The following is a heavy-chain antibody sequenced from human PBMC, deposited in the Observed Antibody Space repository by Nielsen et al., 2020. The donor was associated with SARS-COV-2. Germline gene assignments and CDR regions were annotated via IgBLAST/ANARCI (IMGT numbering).Heavy chain of an antibody. V-gene: IGHV3-33*01. CDR3: ARDGWDRSTDGMDV. CDR2: IWNDGSNK. D-gene: IGHD1-26*01. J-gene: IGHJ6*02. CDR1: GFSFRGHG. Sequence: GESLKISCEASGFSFRGHGMHWVRQAPGQGLEWVAVIWNDGSNKQYADSVKGRFTISRDNFKNTLFLQMNSLRVEDTAVYFCARDGWDRSTDGMDVWGQGTTVTVSS.